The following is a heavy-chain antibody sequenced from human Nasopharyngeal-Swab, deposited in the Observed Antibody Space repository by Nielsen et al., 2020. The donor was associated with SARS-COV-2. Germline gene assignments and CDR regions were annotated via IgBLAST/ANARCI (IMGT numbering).Heavy chain of an antibody. CDR1: GGSISSYY. Sequence: GSLRLSCTVSGGSISSYYWSWIRQPQGKGLEWIGYIYYSGSTNYNPSLKSRVTISVDTSKNQFSLKLSSVTAADTAVYYCARGDVTIFGVVGWFDPWGQGTLVTVSS. CDR2: IYYSGST. V-gene: IGHV4-59*01. D-gene: IGHD3-3*01. J-gene: IGHJ5*02. CDR3: ARGDVTIFGVVGWFDP.